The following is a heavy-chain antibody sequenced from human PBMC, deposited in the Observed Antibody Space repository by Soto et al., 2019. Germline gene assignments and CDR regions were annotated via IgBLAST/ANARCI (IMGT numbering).Heavy chain of an antibody. CDR1: GFTFSSYG. J-gene: IGHJ4*02. D-gene: IGHD2-15*01. Sequence: GGSLRLSCAASGFTFSSYGMHWVRQAPGKGLEWVAVISYDGSNKYYADSVKGRFTISRDNSKNTLYLQMNSLRAEDTAVYYCANLLGYCSGRSCYEHLKDDYWGQGTLVTVSS. CDR3: ANLLGYCSGRSCYEHLKDDY. V-gene: IGHV3-30*18. CDR2: ISYDGSNK.